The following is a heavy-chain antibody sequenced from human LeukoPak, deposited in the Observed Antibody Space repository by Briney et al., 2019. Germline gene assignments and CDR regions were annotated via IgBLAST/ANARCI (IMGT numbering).Heavy chain of an antibody. CDR2: INSNSGGT. CDR3: ARLPTVVTPSDY. J-gene: IGHJ4*02. V-gene: IGHV1-2*02. D-gene: IGHD4-23*01. CDR1: GYTFTGYY. Sequence: ASVKVSCKASGYTFTGYYMHWVRQAPGQGLEWMGWINSNSGGTNYAQKFQGRVTMTRDTSISTAYKELSRLRSDDTAVYYCARLPTVVTPSDYWGQGTLVTVSS.